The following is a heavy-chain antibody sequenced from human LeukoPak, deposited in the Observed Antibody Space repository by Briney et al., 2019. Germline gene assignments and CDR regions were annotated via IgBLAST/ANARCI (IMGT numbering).Heavy chain of an antibody. CDR2: MSPKSANT. CDR3: ARTPPRGLIDY. J-gene: IGHJ4*02. V-gene: IGHV1-8*03. Sequence: ASVKVSCKASGYTVTSYDINWVRQASGQGLEWMGWMSPKSANTGYAQQFQGRVTITRDTSISTAYMELSSLTSEDTAVYYCARTPPRGLIDYWGQGTLVTVSP. D-gene: IGHD3-16*01. CDR1: GYTVTSYD.